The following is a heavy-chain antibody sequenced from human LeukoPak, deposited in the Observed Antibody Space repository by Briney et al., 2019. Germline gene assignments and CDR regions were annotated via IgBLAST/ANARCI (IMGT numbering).Heavy chain of an antibody. CDR3: ADPLSIVAGTA. CDR1: GFTFSNYA. CDR2: ISYDGSNK. Sequence: GGSLRLSCAASGFTFSNYAMHWVRQAPGKGLEGVAVISYDGSNKYYADSVKGRFTISRDNSKNTLYLQMNSLRAEDTAVYYCADPLSIVAGTAWGQGTLVTVSS. J-gene: IGHJ5*02. D-gene: IGHD6-19*01. V-gene: IGHV3-30*04.